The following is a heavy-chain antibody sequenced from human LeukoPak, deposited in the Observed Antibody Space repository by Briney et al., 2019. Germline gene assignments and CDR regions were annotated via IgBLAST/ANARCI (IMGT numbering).Heavy chain of an antibody. CDR3: AKASRLYYYMDV. CDR2: ISGSGGST. CDR1: GFTFSSYA. J-gene: IGHJ6*03. Sequence: PGGSLRLSCAASGFTFSSYAMSWVRQAPGKGLEWVSGISGSGGSTYYADSVKGRFTISRDNFKNTLYLQMNSLRAEDTAVYYCAKASRLYYYMDVWGKGTTVTVSS. V-gene: IGHV3-23*01.